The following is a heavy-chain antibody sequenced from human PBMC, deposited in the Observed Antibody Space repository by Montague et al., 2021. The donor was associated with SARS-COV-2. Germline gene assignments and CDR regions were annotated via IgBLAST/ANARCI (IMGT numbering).Heavy chain of an antibody. CDR1: GDSVNRQY. CDR3: AKASRGYGGDFDS. Sequence: SETLSLTCSVPGDSVNRQYGSWVRQTPGKGLEWLGYIFYSGSTYNPSLNSRVTMSLDTSKNHFSLNLISVTAADTAVYYCAKASRGYGGDFDSWGQGTLVIVSS. CDR2: IFYSGST. D-gene: IGHD4-23*01. V-gene: IGHV4-59*02. J-gene: IGHJ4*02.